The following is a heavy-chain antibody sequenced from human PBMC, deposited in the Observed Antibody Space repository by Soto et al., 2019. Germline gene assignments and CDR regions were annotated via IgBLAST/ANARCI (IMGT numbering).Heavy chain of an antibody. CDR2: ISGNGENT. V-gene: IGHV3-23*01. CDR3: AKNSENFGDSKYDF. CDR1: RFTFSSYA. D-gene: IGHD4-17*01. J-gene: IGHJ4*02. Sequence: PGGSLRLSCAASRFTFSSYAMSWVRQAPGKGLEWVSSISGNGENTYYADSVKGRFTISRDNSKNMLYLQMNSLRAEDTAVYYCAKNSENFGDSKYDFWGQGT.